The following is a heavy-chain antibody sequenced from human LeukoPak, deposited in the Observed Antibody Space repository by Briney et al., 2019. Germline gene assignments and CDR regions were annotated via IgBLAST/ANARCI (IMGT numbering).Heavy chain of an antibody. CDR2: IIPIFGTA. D-gene: IGHD6-19*01. CDR1: GGTFSSYA. V-gene: IGHV1-69*13. Sequence: SVTVSCTASGGTFSSYAISWVRQAPGQGLEWMGGIIPIFGTANYAQKFQGRVTITADESTSTAYMELSSLRSEDTAVYYCARASSGWYLFDYWGQGTLVTVSS. J-gene: IGHJ4*02. CDR3: ARASSGWYLFDY.